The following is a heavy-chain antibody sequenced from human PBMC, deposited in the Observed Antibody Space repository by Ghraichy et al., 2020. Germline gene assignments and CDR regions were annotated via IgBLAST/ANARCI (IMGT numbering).Heavy chain of an antibody. V-gene: IGHV4-34*01. J-gene: IGHJ3*02. CDR3: ARQERWLQPYPYDAFDI. CDR2: INHSGST. Sequence: SETLSLTCAVYGGSFSGYYWSWIRQPPGKGLEWIGEINHSGSTNYNPSLKSRVTISVDTSKNQFSLKLSSVTAADTAVYYCARQERWLQPYPYDAFDIWGQGTMVTVSS. D-gene: IGHD5-24*01. CDR1: GGSFSGYY.